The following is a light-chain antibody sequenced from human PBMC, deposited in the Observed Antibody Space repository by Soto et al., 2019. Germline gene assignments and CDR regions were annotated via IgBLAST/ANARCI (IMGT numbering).Light chain of an antibody. Sequence: DIQLTQSPSFLSASVGDRVNITCRASQDISSYLAWYQQKPGKAPNLLIYAASTLQSGVPSRFSGSGSGTEFTLTIRSLQPEDFATYFCQQLNSYPITFGQGTRLQIK. CDR1: QDISSY. J-gene: IGKJ5*01. CDR3: QQLNSYPIT. V-gene: IGKV1-9*01. CDR2: AAS.